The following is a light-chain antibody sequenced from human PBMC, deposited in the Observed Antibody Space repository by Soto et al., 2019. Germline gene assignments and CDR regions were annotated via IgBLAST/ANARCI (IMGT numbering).Light chain of an antibody. CDR2: DAS. V-gene: IGKV3-11*01. CDR3: QQRSNWPRVT. CDR1: QSVSSY. J-gene: IGKJ4*01. Sequence: EIVLTQSPATLSLSPGERATLSCRASQSVSSYLAWYQQKPGQAPRLLIYDASNRATGIPARFSGSGSGTDFTLTISSREPEDVAVYYCQQRSNWPRVTFGGGTKVEIK.